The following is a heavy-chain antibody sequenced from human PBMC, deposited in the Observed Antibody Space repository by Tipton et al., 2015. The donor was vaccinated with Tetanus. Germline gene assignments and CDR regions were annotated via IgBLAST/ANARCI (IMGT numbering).Heavy chain of an antibody. V-gene: IGHV3-48*02. CDR2: ISGSGEIV. D-gene: IGHD3-10*01. CDR1: GFIFSNNS. Sequence: SLRLSCAASGFIFSNNSMNWVRQAPGKGLDWVSHISGSGEIVHYADSVKDRFTISRDNSKNSLYLQMDSLRDEDSAVYYCSRGGLPRPGADAFDFWGQVAMVTVSS. CDR3: SRGGLPRPGADAFDF. J-gene: IGHJ3*01.